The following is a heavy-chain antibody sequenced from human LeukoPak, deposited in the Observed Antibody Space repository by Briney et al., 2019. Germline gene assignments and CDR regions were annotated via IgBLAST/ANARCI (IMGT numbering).Heavy chain of an antibody. CDR2: IYYGGRT. Sequence: SETLSLTCTVSGGSLCSYYWSWIRQPPAKGLEWIGYIYYGGRTKHNPSLTSRGTISVDTSKNQFSLKLSSVTAADTAVYYCARDPRILGGRPDGYYFDYWGQGTLVTVSS. J-gene: IGHJ4*02. CDR1: GGSLCSYY. D-gene: IGHD5-18*01. CDR3: ARDPRILGGRPDGYYFDY. V-gene: IGHV4-59*01.